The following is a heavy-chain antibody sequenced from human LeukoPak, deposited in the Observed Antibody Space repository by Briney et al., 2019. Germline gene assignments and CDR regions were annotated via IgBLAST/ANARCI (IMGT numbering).Heavy chain of an antibody. V-gene: IGHV1-2*02. D-gene: IGHD3-9*01. CDR2: INPNSGGT. J-gene: IGHJ3*02. CDR3: ASSQEYFDWLLGPRSAFDI. CDR1: GYTFTSYY. Sequence: ASVKVSCKASGYTFTSYYMHWVRQAPGQGLEWMGWINPNSGGTNYAQKFQGRVTMTRDTSISTAYMELSRLRSDDTAVYYCASSQEYFDWLLGPRSAFDIWGQGTMVTVSS.